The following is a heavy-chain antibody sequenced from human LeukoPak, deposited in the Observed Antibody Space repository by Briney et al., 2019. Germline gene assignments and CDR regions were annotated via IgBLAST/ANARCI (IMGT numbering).Heavy chain of an antibody. Sequence: PGGSLRLSCAASGFTVSSNYWSWIRQPPGKGLEWIGEINHSGSTNYNPSLKSRVTISVDTSKNQFSLKLSSVTAADTAVYYCARGGSHDFQNNYYYYYGMDVWGQGTTVTVSS. CDR3: ARGGSHDFQNNYYYYYGMDV. J-gene: IGHJ6*02. CDR1: GFTVSSNY. D-gene: IGHD3-3*01. V-gene: IGHV4-34*01. CDR2: INHSGST.